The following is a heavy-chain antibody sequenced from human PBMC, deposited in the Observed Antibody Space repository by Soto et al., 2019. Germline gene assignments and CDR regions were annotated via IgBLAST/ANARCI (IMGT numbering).Heavy chain of an antibody. D-gene: IGHD2-2*02. CDR3: ARVGGPYTAFDF. CDR2: VYPYDSDT. Sequence: VESLKISCQASGYIFSNFWIGWCLEMPGKGLEWMGIVYPYDSDTKYSPSFQGQVTVSADESISTAYLHWSSLQASDTAMYFCARVGGPYTAFDFWGQGTLVTVSS. V-gene: IGHV5-51*01. CDR1: GYIFSNFW. J-gene: IGHJ4*02.